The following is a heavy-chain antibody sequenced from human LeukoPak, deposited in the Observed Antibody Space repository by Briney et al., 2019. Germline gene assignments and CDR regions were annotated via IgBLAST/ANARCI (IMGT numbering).Heavy chain of an antibody. CDR3: ARGYYYDSSGYYGNGAFDI. J-gene: IGHJ3*02. CDR1: GYTFTGYY. D-gene: IGHD3-22*01. Sequence: ASVKVSCKASGYTFTGYYMHWVPQAPGHGLEWMGWIKPNSGGTNYAQKFQGRVTMTRDTSISTAYMELSRLRSDDTAVHYCARGYYYDSSGYYGNGAFDIWGQGTMVTVSS. CDR2: IKPNSGGT. V-gene: IGHV1-2*02.